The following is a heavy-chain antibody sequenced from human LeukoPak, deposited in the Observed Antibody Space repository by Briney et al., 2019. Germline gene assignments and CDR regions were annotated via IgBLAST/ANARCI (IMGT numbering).Heavy chain of an antibody. CDR2: IIPILGIA. V-gene: IGHV1-69*04. J-gene: IGHJ4*02. Sequence: ASVKVSCKASGGTFSSYAISWVRQAPGQGLEWMGRIIPILGIANYAQKLQGRVTMTTDTSTSTAYMELRSLRSDDTAVYYCARAPETYDYVWGSHFDYWGQGTLVTVSS. D-gene: IGHD3-16*01. CDR1: GGTFSSYA. CDR3: ARAPETYDYVWGSHFDY.